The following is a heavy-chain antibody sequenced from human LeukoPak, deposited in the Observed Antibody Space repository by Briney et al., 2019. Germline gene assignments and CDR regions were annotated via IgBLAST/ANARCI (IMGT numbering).Heavy chain of an antibody. J-gene: IGHJ4*02. V-gene: IGHV3-74*01. CDR3: VSIPGD. CDR1: GFTFSSYW. Sequence: PGGFLRLSCAASGFTFSSYWMHWVRQAPGKGLVWVSRINSDGSSTSYADSVKGRFTISRDNAKNTLYLQMNTLRAEDTAVYYCVSIPGDWGQGILVTVSS. D-gene: IGHD7-27*01. CDR2: INSDGSST.